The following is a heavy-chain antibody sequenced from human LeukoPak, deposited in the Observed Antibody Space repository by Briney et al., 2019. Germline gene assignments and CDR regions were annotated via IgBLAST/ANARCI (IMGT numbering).Heavy chain of an antibody. CDR2: ISSSGVYI. V-gene: IGHV3-21*01. CDR3: ARDRRLQLWSPAGFDY. Sequence: PGGSLRLSCAASGFTVSSNYMSWVRQAPGKGLEWVSSISSSGVYIYYADSVKGRFTISRDNAKNSLYLQMNSLRADDTAVYYCARDRRLQLWSPAGFDYWGQGTLVTASS. CDR1: GFTVSSNY. J-gene: IGHJ4*02. D-gene: IGHD5-18*01.